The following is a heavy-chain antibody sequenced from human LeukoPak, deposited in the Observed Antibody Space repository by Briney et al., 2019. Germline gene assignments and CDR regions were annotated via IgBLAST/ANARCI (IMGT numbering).Heavy chain of an antibody. D-gene: IGHD6-6*01. CDR2: IFYSGST. CDR1: GGSIINYY. Sequence: PSETLSLTCTVSGGSIINYYWSWIRQPPGKGLEWIGYIFYSGSTNYNPSLKSRVTMSVDTSKNQFSLKLSSVTAADTAVYYCARGGKYSSSFFCYWGQGTLVTVSS. CDR3: ARGGKYSSSFFCY. V-gene: IGHV4-59*01. J-gene: IGHJ4*02.